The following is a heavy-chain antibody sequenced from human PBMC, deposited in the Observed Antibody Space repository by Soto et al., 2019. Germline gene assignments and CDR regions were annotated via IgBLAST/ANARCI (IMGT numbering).Heavy chain of an antibody. D-gene: IGHD5-18*01. CDR2: IFWNDDE. J-gene: IGHJ4*02. CDR1: GFSLTTSGVG. CDR3: VHTGYSHDPFCY. V-gene: IGHV2-5*01. Sequence: SGPTLVNPTQTLTLTCTFSGFSLTTSGVGVGWIRQPPGKALEWLALIFWNDDERYSPSLNSRLTITKDTSKNQVVLTMTNMDPVDTATYDGVHTGYSHDPFCYWGRGTLVTVSS.